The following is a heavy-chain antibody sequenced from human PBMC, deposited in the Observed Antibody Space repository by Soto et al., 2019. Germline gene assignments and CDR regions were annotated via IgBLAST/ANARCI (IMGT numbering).Heavy chain of an antibody. CDR2: IFYTGST. D-gene: IGHD4-17*01. CDR3: ARLDYGDSACGS. Sequence: QVQLQESGPGLVQPSETLSLTCSVSGGSINSASYHWSWLRQHPGKGLEFIGYIFYTGSTYYNPSLETRLTIAVDTYKNHVSLRLNAVTAADTAVYYCARLDYGDSACGSWGRGILVTVSS. CDR1: GGSINSASYH. J-gene: IGHJ5*02. V-gene: IGHV4-31*03.